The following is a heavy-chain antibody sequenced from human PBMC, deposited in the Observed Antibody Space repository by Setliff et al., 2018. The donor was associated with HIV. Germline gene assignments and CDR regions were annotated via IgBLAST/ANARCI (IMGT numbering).Heavy chain of an antibody. CDR3: VSQPESRWQIEY. D-gene: IGHD3-10*01. Sequence: SETLSLTCTVSGGSITSGNYFWTWIRQPAGKGLEWIGHIYTDGSTNYNPSFRSRVTISVDSSKNQFSLKLRSVTAADTAVYYCVSQPESRWQIEYWGQGTQVTVSS. CDR1: GGSITSGNYF. CDR2: IYTDGST. V-gene: IGHV4-61*09. J-gene: IGHJ4*02.